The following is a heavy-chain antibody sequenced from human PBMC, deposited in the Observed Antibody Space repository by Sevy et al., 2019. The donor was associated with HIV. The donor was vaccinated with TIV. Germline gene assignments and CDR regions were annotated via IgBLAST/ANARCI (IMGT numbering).Heavy chain of an antibody. Sequence: GGSLRLSCAASGFTFSSYSMNWVRQAPGKGLEWVSSISSSSSYIYYADSVKGRFTISRDNAKNSLYLQMNSLRAEDTAVYYCAGDKSGYSGNDYWGQGTLVTVSS. CDR2: ISSSSSYI. CDR3: AGDKSGYSGNDY. V-gene: IGHV3-21*01. J-gene: IGHJ4*02. CDR1: GFTFSSYS. D-gene: IGHD3-3*01.